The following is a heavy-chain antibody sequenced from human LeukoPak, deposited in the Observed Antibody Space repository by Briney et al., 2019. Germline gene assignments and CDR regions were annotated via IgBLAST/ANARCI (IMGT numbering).Heavy chain of an antibody. CDR2: IYHSGST. CDR3: ARTRGGVVDAFDI. J-gene: IGHJ3*02. V-gene: IGHV4-34*01. Sequence: KPSETLSFTCAVYGGSFSGYYWSWIRQPPGKGLEWIGSIYHSGSTYYNPSLKSRLTISVDTSKNQFSLRLSSVTAADTAVYYCARTRGGVVDAFDIWGQGTMVTVSS. CDR1: GGSFSGYY. D-gene: IGHD3-16*01.